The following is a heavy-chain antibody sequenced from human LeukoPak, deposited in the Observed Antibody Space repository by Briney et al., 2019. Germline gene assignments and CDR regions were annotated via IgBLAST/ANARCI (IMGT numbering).Heavy chain of an antibody. CDR3: ARAGYYDSSGFYAPDAFDI. CDR1: GFTVSSDY. V-gene: IGHV3-53*01. CDR2: VYSGGST. Sequence: QPGGSLRLSCAASGFTVSSDYMTWVRQAPGKGLEWVSFVYSGGSTYYEDSVKGRFTISRDSSKNTLFLQMNGLRVGDTAVYYCARAGYYDSSGFYAPDAFDIWGQGTVVTVSS. J-gene: IGHJ3*02. D-gene: IGHD3-22*01.